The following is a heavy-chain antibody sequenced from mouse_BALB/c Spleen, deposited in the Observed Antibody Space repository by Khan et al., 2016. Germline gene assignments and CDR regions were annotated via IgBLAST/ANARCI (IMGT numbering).Heavy chain of an antibody. D-gene: IGHD1-1*01. CDR3: ASLLLVYAMDY. CDR2: ISYDGSN. Sequence: VQLQQSGPGLVKPSQSLSLTCSVTGYSITSGYYWNWIRQFPGNNLEWMGYISYDGSNNYNPSLKNRISIARDTSKNQFSLKLNSVTTEDTATXYCASLLLVYAMDYWGQGTSVTVSS. V-gene: IGHV3-6*02. CDR1: GYSITSGYY. J-gene: IGHJ4*01.